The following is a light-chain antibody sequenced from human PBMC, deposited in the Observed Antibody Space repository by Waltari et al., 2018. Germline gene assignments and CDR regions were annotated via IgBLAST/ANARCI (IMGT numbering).Light chain of an antibody. Sequence: DLQMTQSPSSLSASVGDRITITCRARQVIDNHLAWYQHKPGKLPNLLIYATSTLHSGVPSRFSGSGSGTVFTLTISDLQPEDFAVYYCQKYNNAPQPFGGGTKVEIK. J-gene: IGKJ4*02. V-gene: IGKV1-27*01. CDR3: QKYNNAPQP. CDR2: ATS. CDR1: QVIDNH.